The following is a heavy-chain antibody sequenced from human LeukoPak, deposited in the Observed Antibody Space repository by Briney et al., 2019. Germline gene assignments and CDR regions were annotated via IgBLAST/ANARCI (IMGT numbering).Heavy chain of an antibody. Sequence: SETLSFTCTVSGGSISSYYWSWIRQPAGKGLEWIGRIYTSGSTNYNPSLKSRVTMSVDTSKNQFSLKLSSVTAADTAVYYCARDRVYDSSGYFVNWFDPWGQGTLVTVSS. J-gene: IGHJ5*02. V-gene: IGHV4-4*07. CDR2: IYTSGST. CDR1: GGSISSYY. D-gene: IGHD3-22*01. CDR3: ARDRVYDSSGYFVNWFDP.